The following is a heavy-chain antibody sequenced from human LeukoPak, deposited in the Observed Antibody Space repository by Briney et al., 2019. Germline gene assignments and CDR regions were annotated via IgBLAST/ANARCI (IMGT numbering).Heavy chain of an antibody. CDR1: GFTFSRYG. Sequence: GSLRLSCAASGFTFSRYGMHWVRQAPGKGLEWVAVISYDGRSKYYADSVKGRFTISRDNAKNSLYLQMNSLRAEDTALYSCARVAYSAYDYPTLLPPFDYWGQGTLVTVSS. CDR2: ISYDGRSK. V-gene: IGHV3-30*03. J-gene: IGHJ4*02. D-gene: IGHD5-12*01. CDR3: ARVAYSAYDYPTLLPPFDY.